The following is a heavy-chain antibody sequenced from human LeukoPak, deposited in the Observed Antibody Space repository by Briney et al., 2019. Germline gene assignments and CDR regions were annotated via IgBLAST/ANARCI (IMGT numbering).Heavy chain of an antibody. Sequence: GGSLGLSCAASGFTFSSYAMHWVRQAPGKGLEWVAVISYDGSNKYYADSVKGRFTISRDNSKNTLYLQMNSLRAEDTAVYYCARDSRYYFDYWGQGTLVTVSS. D-gene: IGHD6-25*01. J-gene: IGHJ4*02. CDR1: GFTFSSYA. CDR2: ISYDGSNK. CDR3: ARDSRYYFDY. V-gene: IGHV3-30-3*01.